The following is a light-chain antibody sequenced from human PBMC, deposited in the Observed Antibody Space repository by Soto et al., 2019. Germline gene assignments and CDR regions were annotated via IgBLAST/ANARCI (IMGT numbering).Light chain of an antibody. CDR3: QQYDSLVT. V-gene: IGKV3-20*01. CDR2: GTS. CDR1: QSVSSSY. J-gene: IGKJ1*01. Sequence: EIVLTQSPGTLSLSPGERATLSCRASQSVSSSYLAWYQHKPGRAPRLLIDGTSSRATGIPDRFSGSGSGTDFTLTISRLEPEDFAVYYCQQYDSLVTFGQGTKVDI.